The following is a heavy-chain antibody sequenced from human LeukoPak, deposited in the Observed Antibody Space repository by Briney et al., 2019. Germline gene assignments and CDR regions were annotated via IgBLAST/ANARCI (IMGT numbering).Heavy chain of an antibody. J-gene: IGHJ4*02. CDR1: GFTFSTYA. D-gene: IGHD1-26*01. V-gene: IGHV3-23*01. Sequence: GGSLRLSCAASGFTFSTYAVNWVRQAPGKGLEWVSTISGSGDSTYYADSVKGRFTISRDNSKNTLYLQMNSLRAEDTAVYYCARDESLLVGETALDYWGQGTLVTVSS. CDR3: ARDESLLVGETALDY. CDR2: ISGSGDST.